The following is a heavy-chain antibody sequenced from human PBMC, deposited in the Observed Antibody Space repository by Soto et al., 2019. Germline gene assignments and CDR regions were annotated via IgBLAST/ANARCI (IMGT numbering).Heavy chain of an antibody. V-gene: IGHV3-23*01. CDR3: AKVESYDFWGGYDYYDYSHYGMDV. CDR2: ISGPGGRT. D-gene: IGHD3-3*01. Sequence: PGGSLRLSCAASEFTFNNYAVTWVRQTPGKGLEWVAGISGPGGRTYYADSVKGRFTISRDNSKNTLFLQMNGLRGEDTAVYYCAKVESYDFWGGYDYYDYSHYGMDVWGQGTTVTVSS. J-gene: IGHJ6*02. CDR1: EFTFNNYA.